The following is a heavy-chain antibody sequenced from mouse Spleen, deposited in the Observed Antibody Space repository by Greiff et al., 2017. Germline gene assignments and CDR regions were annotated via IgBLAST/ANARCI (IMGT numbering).Heavy chain of an antibody. CDR3: ARSDYGSSYPYYAMDY. D-gene: IGHD1-1*01. J-gene: IGHJ4*01. CDR1: GYTFTSYG. CDR2: IYPRSGNT. V-gene: IGHV1-81*01. Sequence: QVQLKESGAELARPGASVKLSCKASGYTFTSYGISWVKQRTGQGLEWIGEIYPRSGNTYYNEKFKGKATLTADKSSSTAYMELRSLTSEDSAVYFCARSDYGSSYPYYAMDYWGQGTSVTVSS.